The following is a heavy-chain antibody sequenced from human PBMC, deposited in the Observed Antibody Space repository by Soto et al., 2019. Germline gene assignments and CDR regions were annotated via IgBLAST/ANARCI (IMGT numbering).Heavy chain of an antibody. D-gene: IGHD6-13*01. CDR3: ARSRPKLVLYFDY. CDR1: GFTFSSYA. CDR2: ISYDGSNK. J-gene: IGHJ4*02. V-gene: IGHV3-30-3*01. Sequence: QVQLVESGGGVVQPGRSLRLSCAASGFTFSSYAMHWVRQAPGKGLEWVAVISYDGSNKYYADSVKGRFTISRDNSKNTLYLQMNSLRAEDTAVYYCARSRPKLVLYFDYWGQGTLVTVSS.